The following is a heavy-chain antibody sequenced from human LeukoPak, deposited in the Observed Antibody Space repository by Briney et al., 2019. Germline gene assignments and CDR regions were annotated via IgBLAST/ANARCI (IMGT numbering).Heavy chain of an antibody. CDR1: GYTFTDYY. Sequence: ASVKVSCKASGYTFTDYYMHWVRQAPGQGFEWMGWINPNDGDTNYAQKFQGRVTMTRDTSISTAHMEVSRLRSDDTAVYYCARANFLYCSSSTCLYDYWGQGTLVTVSS. CDR2: INPNDGDT. J-gene: IGHJ4*02. CDR3: ARANFLYCSSSTCLYDY. V-gene: IGHV1-2*02. D-gene: IGHD2-2*01.